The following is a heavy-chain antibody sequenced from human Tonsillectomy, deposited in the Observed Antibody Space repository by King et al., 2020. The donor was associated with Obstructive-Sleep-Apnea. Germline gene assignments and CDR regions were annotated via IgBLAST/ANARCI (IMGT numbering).Heavy chain of an antibody. D-gene: IGHD1-26*01. CDR2: ISYDGSNK. J-gene: IGHJ5*02. V-gene: IGHV3-30*04. Sequence: VQLVESGGGVVQPGRSLRLSCAASGFTFSTFAMHWVRQAPGKGLEWVAVISYDGSNKYYADSVKGRFIISRDNSKNTLYLRMNSLRADDTAGYYCAGDPRWELPGVHWFDPWGQGSLVTVSS. CDR3: AGDPRWELPGVHWFDP. CDR1: GFTFSTFA.